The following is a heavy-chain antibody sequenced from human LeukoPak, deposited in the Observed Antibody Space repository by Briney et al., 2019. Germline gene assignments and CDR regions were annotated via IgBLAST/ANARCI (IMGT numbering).Heavy chain of an antibody. CDR2: IIPIFGTA. CDR3: ATTIRAGNYYDSSGYYRTAPYFDY. V-gene: IGHV1-69*13. D-gene: IGHD3-22*01. Sequence: ASVKVSCKASGGTFSSYAISWVRQASGQGLEWMGGIIPIFGTANYAQKFQGRVTITADESTSTAYMELSSLRSEDTAVYYCATTIRAGNYYDSSGYYRTAPYFDYWGQGTLVTVSS. J-gene: IGHJ4*02. CDR1: GGTFSSYA.